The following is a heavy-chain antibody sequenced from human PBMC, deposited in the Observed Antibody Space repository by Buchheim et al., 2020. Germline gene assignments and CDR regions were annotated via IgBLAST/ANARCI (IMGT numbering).Heavy chain of an antibody. V-gene: IGHV4-59*06. CDR3: ARGRTSGGGNWFDP. CDR2: IYYSGTT. CDR1: GGSISSYY. J-gene: IGHJ5*02. Sequence: QVQLQESGPGLVKPSETLSLTCTVSGGSISSYYWSWIRQPAGKGLEWIGYIYYSGTTYYNPSLKSRVTISVDTSKSQFSLKLGSVTAADTAVYYCARGRTSGGGNWFDPWGQGTL. D-gene: IGHD2-15*01.